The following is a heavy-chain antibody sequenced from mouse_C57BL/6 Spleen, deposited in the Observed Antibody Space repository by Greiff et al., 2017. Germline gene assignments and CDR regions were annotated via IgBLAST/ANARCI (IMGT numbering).Heavy chain of an antibody. CDR1: GYTFTSYG. D-gene: IGHD1-1*01. CDR3: ARDYYGSSPPFAY. Sequence: VQLKESGAELVRPGSSVKMSCKTSGYTFTSYGINWVKQRPGQGLEWIGYIYIGNGYTEYNEKFKGKATLTSDTSSSTAYMQLSSLTSEDSAIYFCARDYYGSSPPFAYWGQGTLVTVSA. J-gene: IGHJ3*01. V-gene: IGHV1-58*01. CDR2: IYIGNGYT.